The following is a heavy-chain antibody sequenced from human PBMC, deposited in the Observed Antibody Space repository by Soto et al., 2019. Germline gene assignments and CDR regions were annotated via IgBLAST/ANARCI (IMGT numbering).Heavy chain of an antibody. Sequence: ASVKVSCKASGYTFTSYYMHWVRQAPGQGLEWIGIINPNSGSTSYAQKFQGRVTMTRDTSTSTVYMELSRLRSDDTAVYYCARDRTTLTGDAFDIWGQGTMVTVSS. CDR1: GYTFTSYY. J-gene: IGHJ3*02. CDR2: INPNSGST. CDR3: ARDRTTLTGDAFDI. D-gene: IGHD5-12*01. V-gene: IGHV1-46*01.